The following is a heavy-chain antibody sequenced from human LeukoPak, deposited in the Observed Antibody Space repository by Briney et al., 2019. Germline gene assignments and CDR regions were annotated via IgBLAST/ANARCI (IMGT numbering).Heavy chain of an antibody. CDR1: GFTFRSYW. J-gene: IGHJ5*02. CDR3: AGGSGYLITS. V-gene: IGHV3-7*01. D-gene: IGHD3-16*01. Sequence: GGSLILCCAASGFTFRSYWMNWVRQAPGKGLEWLAIIKQDGSEKHYKGSVEGRFTISSDNAKNSLHLQMNSLRAEDTAVYYCAGGSGYLITSWGQGTLVTVSS. CDR2: IKQDGSEK.